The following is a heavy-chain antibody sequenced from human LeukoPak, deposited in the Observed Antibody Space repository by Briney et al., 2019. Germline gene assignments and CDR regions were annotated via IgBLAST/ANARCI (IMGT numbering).Heavy chain of an antibody. CDR1: GGSISSSSYY. CDR3: ARTLANWGSYAFDI. V-gene: IGHV4-39*01. J-gene: IGHJ3*02. CDR2: IYYSGST. Sequence: SETLSLTCTVSGGSISSSSYYWGWIRQPPGKGLEWIGSIYYSGSTYYNPSLKSRVTISVDTSKNQFSLKLSSVTAADTAVYYCARTLANWGSYAFDIWGQGTMVTVSS. D-gene: IGHD7-27*01.